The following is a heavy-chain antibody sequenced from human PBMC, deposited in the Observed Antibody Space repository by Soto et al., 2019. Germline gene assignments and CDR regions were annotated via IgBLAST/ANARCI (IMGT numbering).Heavy chain of an antibody. J-gene: IGHJ6*02. D-gene: IGHD1-1*01. CDR2: INSDGSST. Sequence: PGGSLRLSCAASGFTFSSYWMHWVRQAPGKGLVWVSRINSDGSSTSYADSVKGRFTISRDNAKNTLYLQMNSLRAEDTAVYYCAREAEQDYYYYGMDVWGQGTTVTVSS. CDR3: AREAEQDYYYYGMDV. V-gene: IGHV3-74*01. CDR1: GFTFSSYW.